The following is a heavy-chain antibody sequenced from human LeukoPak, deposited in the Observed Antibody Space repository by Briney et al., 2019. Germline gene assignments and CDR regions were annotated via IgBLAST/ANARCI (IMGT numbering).Heavy chain of an antibody. V-gene: IGHV4-31*03. Sequence: PSETLSLTCTVSGDSISGGGYFWSWIRQHPGKGLEWIGYIYNSGSAYYNPSLRSRLIISADTSKNQFSLNLSSVTAADTAVYHCARVPSSWNYFDYWGQGTLVTVST. CDR3: ARVPSSWNYFDY. CDR1: GDSISGGGYF. J-gene: IGHJ4*02. D-gene: IGHD6-13*01. CDR2: IYNSGSA.